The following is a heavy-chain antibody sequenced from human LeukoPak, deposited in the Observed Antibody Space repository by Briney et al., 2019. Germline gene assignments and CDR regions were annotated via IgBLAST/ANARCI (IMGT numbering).Heavy chain of an antibody. CDR3: ARHYYDSSGYFIRYWYFDL. D-gene: IGHD3-22*01. V-gene: IGHV1-69*13. CDR2: IIPIFGTA. CDR1: GGTFISYA. J-gene: IGHJ2*01. Sequence: ASVKVPCKASGGTFISYAISWVRQAPGQGLEWMGGIIPIFGTANYAQKFQGRVTITADESTSTAYMELSSLRSEDTAVYYCARHYYDSSGYFIRYWYFDLWGRGTLVTVSS.